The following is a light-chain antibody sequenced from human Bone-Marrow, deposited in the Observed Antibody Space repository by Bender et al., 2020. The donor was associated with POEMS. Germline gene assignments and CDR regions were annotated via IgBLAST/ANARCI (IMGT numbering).Light chain of an antibody. CDR3: SSYTTSSTRV. CDR1: SSDVGTYNY. J-gene: IGLJ3*02. CDR2: RVN. V-gene: IGLV2-14*03. Sequence: QSALTQPASVSGSPGQSITIPCTGTSSDVGTYNYVSWYQQHPGKAPKLIIYRVNNWPSGVSNRFSGSKSGNTASLTISGLQPEDEADYYCSSYTTSSTRVFGGGTRLTVL.